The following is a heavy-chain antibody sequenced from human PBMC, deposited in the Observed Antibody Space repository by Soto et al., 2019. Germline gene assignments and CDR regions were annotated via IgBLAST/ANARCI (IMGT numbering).Heavy chain of an antibody. CDR2: IWYDGSNK. Sequence: QVQLVESGGGVVQPGRSLRLSCAASGFTFSSYGMHWVRQAPGKGLEWVAVIWYDGSNKYYADSVKGRFTISRDNSKNTLYLQMNSLRAEDTAVYYCARDLTTVTTYGVFDYWGQGTLVTVSS. V-gene: IGHV3-33*01. CDR3: ARDLTTVTTYGVFDY. J-gene: IGHJ4*02. CDR1: GFTFSSYG. D-gene: IGHD4-17*01.